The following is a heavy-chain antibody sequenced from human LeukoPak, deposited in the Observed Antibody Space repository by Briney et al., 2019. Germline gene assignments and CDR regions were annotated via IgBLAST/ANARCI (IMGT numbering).Heavy chain of an antibody. D-gene: IGHD6-13*01. J-gene: IGHJ4*02. Sequence: GGSLRLSCAASGFTFSSYSMNWVRQAPGKGLEWVSSISSSSSYIYYADSVKGRFTISRDNAKNSLYPQMNSLRAEDTAVYYCARDVSSSWSPFFDYWGQGTLVTVSS. CDR2: ISSSSSYI. CDR3: ARDVSSSWSPFFDY. V-gene: IGHV3-21*01. CDR1: GFTFSSYS.